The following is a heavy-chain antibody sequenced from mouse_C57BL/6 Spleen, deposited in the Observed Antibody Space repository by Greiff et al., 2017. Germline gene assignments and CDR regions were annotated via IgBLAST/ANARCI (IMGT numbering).Heavy chain of an antibody. CDR1: GYTFTDYE. Sequence: VQLQESGAELVRPGASVTLSCKASGYTFTDYEMHWVKQTPVHGLEWIGAIDPETGGTAYNQKFKGKAILTADNSSSTAYMELRSLTSEDSAVYYGTRSYCSSPHYYAMDYWGQGTSVTVSS. J-gene: IGHJ4*01. CDR2: IDPETGGT. V-gene: IGHV1-15*01. D-gene: IGHD1-1*01. CDR3: TRSYCSSPHYYAMDY.